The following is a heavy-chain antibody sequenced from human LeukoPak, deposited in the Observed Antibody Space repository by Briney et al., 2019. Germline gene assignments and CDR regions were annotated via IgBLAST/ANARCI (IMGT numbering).Heavy chain of an antibody. Sequence: GGSLRLSCAASGFTVITNYMSWVRQAPGKGLQWVSVIIGSGSSTYYADSVKGRFTISRDNARNTLYLQMNSLRAEDTAVYYCARWYYYETSGLYYGSFDNWGQGTLVTVSS. D-gene: IGHD3-22*01. CDR3: ARWYYYETSGLYYGSFDN. V-gene: IGHV3-23*01. CDR1: GFTVITNY. J-gene: IGHJ5*02. CDR2: IIGSGSST.